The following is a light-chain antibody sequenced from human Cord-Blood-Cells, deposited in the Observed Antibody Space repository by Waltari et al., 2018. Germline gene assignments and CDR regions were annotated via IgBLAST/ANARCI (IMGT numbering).Light chain of an antibody. Sequence: DIQMTQSPSTLSASVGDRVTITCRASQSINSWLAWYQQKPGKAPKLLIYKASSLESGVPSRFSGSGAGTELTLTLSSLQPDDFATYYCQQYNSYSQPFGQGTKVEIK. CDR1: QSINSW. CDR3: QQYNSYSQP. CDR2: KAS. J-gene: IGKJ1*01. V-gene: IGKV1-5*03.